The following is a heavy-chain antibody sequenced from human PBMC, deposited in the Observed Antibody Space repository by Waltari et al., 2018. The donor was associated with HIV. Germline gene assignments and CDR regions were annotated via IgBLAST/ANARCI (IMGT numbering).Heavy chain of an antibody. D-gene: IGHD4-17*01. J-gene: IGHJ4*02. CDR3: ARLRDYGDYGHYDF. CDR1: AGSIKRSQR. CDR2: IHHSGNV. V-gene: IGHV4-4*02. Sequence: QVQLQESGPGLVRPSGTLCHTWGVTAGSIKRSQRVSCVRQPPGKGLEWIGDIHHSGNVNYNLSPKSRVAFSVDRSKNHFSLNLSSLTTADTATYFCARLRDYGDYGHYDFLGRGTLVVVSP.